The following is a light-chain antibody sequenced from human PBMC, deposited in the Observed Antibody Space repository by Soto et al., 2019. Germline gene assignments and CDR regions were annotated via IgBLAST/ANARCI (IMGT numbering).Light chain of an antibody. CDR1: SSDVGDYNY. Sequence: QSSLTQPASVSGSPGQSITISCTGTSSDVGDYNYVSWYQHHPGKAPKLMIYEVSNRPSGLSNRFSGSKSGNTASLTISGLQAEDEADYYCSSYTSSSTLYVIFGGGTKLTVL. CDR3: SSYTSSSTLYVI. V-gene: IGLV2-14*01. CDR2: EVS. J-gene: IGLJ2*01.